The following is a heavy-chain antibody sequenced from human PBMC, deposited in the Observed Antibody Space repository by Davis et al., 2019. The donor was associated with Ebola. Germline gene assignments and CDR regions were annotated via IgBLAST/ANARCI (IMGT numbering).Heavy chain of an antibody. J-gene: IGHJ4*02. V-gene: IGHV5-51*01. CDR3: ATEAGVAGTVE. CDR1: GYSFTNYW. CDR2: IYPGDSDT. D-gene: IGHD6-19*01. Sequence: GESLKISCQGFGYSFTNYWIGWVRRMPGKGLEWVGIIYPGDSDTRYSPSFQGQVTISADRSISTAYLQWSSLKASDTAMYYCATEAGVAGTVEWGQGTLVTVSS.